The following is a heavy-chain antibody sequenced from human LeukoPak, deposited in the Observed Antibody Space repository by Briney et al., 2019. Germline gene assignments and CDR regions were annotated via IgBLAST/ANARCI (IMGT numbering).Heavy chain of an antibody. J-gene: IGHJ3*02. CDR2: IYYTGST. CDR1: GGSVSSGGYY. D-gene: IGHD2-21*01. V-gene: IGHV4-31*03. CDR3: ARVPSVIDAFDI. Sequence: SETLSLTCTVSGGSVSSGGYYWSWIRQHPGKGLEWIAYIYYTGSTYYNPSLKSRLTISVDRSKNQFSLRLSSMTAADTAVYYCARVPSVIDAFDIWGQGTMVTVSS.